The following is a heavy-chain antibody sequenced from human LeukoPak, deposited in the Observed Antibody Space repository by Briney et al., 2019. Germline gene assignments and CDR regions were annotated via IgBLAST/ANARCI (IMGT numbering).Heavy chain of an antibody. CDR1: GGTFSSFA. J-gene: IGHJ3*02. CDR2: IIPILGIA. V-gene: IGHV1-69*04. CDR3: ARDYCSSTSCYDAFDI. Sequence: SVKVSCKASGGTFSSFAISWVRQAPGQGLEWMGRIIPILGIANYAQKFQGRVTITADKSTSTAYMELSSLRSEDTAVYYCARDYCSSTSCYDAFDIWGQGTMVTVSS. D-gene: IGHD2-2*01.